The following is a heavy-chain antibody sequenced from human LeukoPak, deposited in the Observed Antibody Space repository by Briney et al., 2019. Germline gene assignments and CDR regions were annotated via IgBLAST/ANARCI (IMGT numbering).Heavy chain of an antibody. J-gene: IGHJ4*02. CDR2: ISHSGST. V-gene: IGHV4-34*01. Sequence: SETLSLTCAVYGGSFSGYYWSWIRQPPGKGLEWIEEISHSGSTNYNPSLKSRVTISVDTSKNQFSLKLSSVTAADTAVYYCARGAKQLADYWGQGTLVTVSS. CDR1: GGSFSGYY. CDR3: ARGAKQLADY. D-gene: IGHD6-13*01.